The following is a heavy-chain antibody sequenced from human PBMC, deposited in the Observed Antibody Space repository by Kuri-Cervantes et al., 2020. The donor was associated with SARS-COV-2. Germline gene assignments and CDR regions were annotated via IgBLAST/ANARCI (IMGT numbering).Heavy chain of an antibody. CDR2: IKQDGNEK. CDR3: ARDVKYDFWSGSPYYYYYMDV. CDR1: GFTFSSYW. J-gene: IGHJ6*03. D-gene: IGHD3-3*01. V-gene: IGHV3-7*03. Sequence: GESLKISCAASGFTFSSYWMSWVRQAPGKGLEWVANIKQDGNEKYYVDSVKGRFTISRDNAKNSLYLQMNSLRAEDTALYYCARDVKYDFWSGSPYYYYYMDVWGKGTTVTVSS.